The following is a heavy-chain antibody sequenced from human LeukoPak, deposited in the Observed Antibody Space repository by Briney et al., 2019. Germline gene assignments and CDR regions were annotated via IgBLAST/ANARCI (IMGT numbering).Heavy chain of an antibody. CDR2: INSDGSST. CDR3: AREGELSPLDY. V-gene: IGHV3-74*01. Sequence: GGSLRLSCAASGFTFSSYWTHWVRQAPGKGLVWVSRINSDGSSTSYADSVKGRFTISRDNAKNTLYLQMNSLRAEDTAVYYCAREGELSPLDYWGQGTLVTVSS. J-gene: IGHJ4*02. D-gene: IGHD1-26*01. CDR1: GFTFSSYW.